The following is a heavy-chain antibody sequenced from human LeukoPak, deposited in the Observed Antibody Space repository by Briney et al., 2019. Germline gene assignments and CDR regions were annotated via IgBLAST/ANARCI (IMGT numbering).Heavy chain of an antibody. Sequence: SETLSLTCTVSGDSISSSSSYWGWIRQPPGKGLEWIGSIYYSGSTYYNPSLKSRVTISVDTSKNQFSLKLSSVTAADTAVYYCAREGYSSSWYGGYYYYYYMDVWGKGTTVTVSS. V-gene: IGHV4-39*07. D-gene: IGHD6-13*01. CDR2: IYYSGST. J-gene: IGHJ6*03. CDR3: AREGYSSSWYGGYYYYYYMDV. CDR1: GDSISSSSSY.